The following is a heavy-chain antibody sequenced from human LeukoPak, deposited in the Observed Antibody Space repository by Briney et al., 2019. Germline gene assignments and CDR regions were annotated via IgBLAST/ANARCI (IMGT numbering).Heavy chain of an antibody. CDR3: ARVRERAFDI. V-gene: IGHV3-7*01. CDR2: IRQDESER. Sequence: GGSLRLSCEGSGFSFSSYWMTWVRQLPGKGPEWVANIRQDESERYFADSVKGRFTISRDNAKNSLYLQMNSLRAEDTAVYYCARVRERAFDIWGQGTMVTVSS. J-gene: IGHJ3*02. CDR1: GFSFSSYW. D-gene: IGHD5-24*01.